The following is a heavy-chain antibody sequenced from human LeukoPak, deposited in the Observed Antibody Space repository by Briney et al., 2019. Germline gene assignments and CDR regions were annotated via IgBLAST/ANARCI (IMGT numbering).Heavy chain of an antibody. J-gene: IGHJ4*02. D-gene: IGHD1-26*01. CDR3: AKSGGYGLIDY. V-gene: IGHV4-39*01. Sequence: SETLSLTCAVSGASISGSSYYWGWIRQPPGKGLEWIGNIYSSGSTYYNASLQSRVTISIDTSKNQFSLTLNSVTAADTAMYYCAKSGGYGLIDYWGQGTRVTVSS. CDR2: IYSSGST. CDR1: GASISGSSYY.